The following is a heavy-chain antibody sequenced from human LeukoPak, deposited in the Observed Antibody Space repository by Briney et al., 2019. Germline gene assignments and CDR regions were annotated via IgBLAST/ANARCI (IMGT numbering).Heavy chain of an antibody. Sequence: GGSLRLSCEVSGFTFTDYWMNWVRQAPGKGPEWVASIRQDGSEKTYVDSVKGRLTISRDNTKNSLSLQLNGLRAEDTAVYYCARDGTAAGLYFDLWGQGTLVTVSS. D-gene: IGHD6-13*01. CDR1: GFTFTDYW. J-gene: IGHJ4*01. CDR3: ARDGTAAGLYFDL. CDR2: IRQDGSEK. V-gene: IGHV3-7*01.